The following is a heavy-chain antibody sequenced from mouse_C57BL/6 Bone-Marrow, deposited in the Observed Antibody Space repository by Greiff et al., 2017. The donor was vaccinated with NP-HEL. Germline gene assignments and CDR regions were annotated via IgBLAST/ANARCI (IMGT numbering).Heavy chain of an antibody. CDR3: ARGDRGLPAYWYFDV. CDR1: GFSLTSYG. CDR2: IWSGGST. Sequence: VQVVESGPGLVQPSQSLSITCTVSGFSLTSYGVHWVRQSPGKGLEWLGVIWSGGSTDYNAAFISRLSISKDNYKSQVFFKMNRLQADDTAIYYCARGDRGLPAYWYFDVWGTGTTVTVSS. V-gene: IGHV2-2*01. J-gene: IGHJ1*03. D-gene: IGHD2-2*01.